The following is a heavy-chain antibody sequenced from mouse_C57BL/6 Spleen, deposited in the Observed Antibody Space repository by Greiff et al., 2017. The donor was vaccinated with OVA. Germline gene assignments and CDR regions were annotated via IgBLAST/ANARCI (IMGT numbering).Heavy chain of an antibody. Sequence: EVKLQQSGPELVKPGASVKISCKASGYTFTDYYMNWVKQSHGKSLEWIGDINPNNGGTSYNQKFKGKATLTVDKSSSTAYMELRSLTSEDSAVYYCARSATVVPYYFDYWGQGTTLTVSS. V-gene: IGHV1-26*01. J-gene: IGHJ2*01. CDR3: ARSATVVPYYFDY. CDR2: INPNNGGT. D-gene: IGHD1-1*01. CDR1: GYTFTDYY.